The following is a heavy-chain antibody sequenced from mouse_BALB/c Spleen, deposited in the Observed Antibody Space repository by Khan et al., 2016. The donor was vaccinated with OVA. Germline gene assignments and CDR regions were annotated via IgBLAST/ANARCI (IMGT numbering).Heavy chain of an antibody. V-gene: IGHV1-5*01. CDR3: TRRDYGNYIEFFH. CDR2: IYPGNSDT. D-gene: IGHD2-1*01. Sequence: VQLQQSGTVMARPGASVKMSCKASGYTFTSYWMHWIRQRPGEGLEWIGSIYPGNSDTSYNQKFKGKAKPTAVTSTSTTYMELTSLTIEDSAVYYCTRRDYGNYIEFFHWCQGTLVTVST. CDR1: GYTFTSYW. J-gene: IGHJ3*01.